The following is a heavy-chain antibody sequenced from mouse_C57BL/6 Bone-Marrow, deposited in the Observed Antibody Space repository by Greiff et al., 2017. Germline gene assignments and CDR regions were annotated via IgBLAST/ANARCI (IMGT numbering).Heavy chain of an antibody. Sequence: QVQLQQPGAELVMPGASVKLSCKASGYTFTSYGMHWVKQRPGPGLEWIGEIDPSDSYTNYNQKFKGKSTLTVAKSSSTAYMQLSSLTSEDSAVYYCAKLLDYAMDYWGQGTSVTVAS. CDR1: GYTFTSYG. J-gene: IGHJ4*01. D-gene: IGHD2-1*01. CDR3: AKLLDYAMDY. V-gene: IGHV1-69*01. CDR2: IDPSDSYT.